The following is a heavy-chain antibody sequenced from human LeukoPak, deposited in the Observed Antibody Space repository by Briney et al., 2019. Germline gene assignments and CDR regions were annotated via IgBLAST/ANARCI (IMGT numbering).Heavy chain of an antibody. Sequence: PSETLSLTCAVYGGSFSGYYWSWIRQPPGKGLEWIGEINHSGSTNYNPSLKSRVTISVDTSKNQFSLKLSSVTAADTAVYYCARGKDSSGWRYYYYYGMDVWGQGTTVTVSS. J-gene: IGHJ6*02. CDR1: GGSFSGYY. CDR3: ARGKDSSGWRYYYYYGMDV. CDR2: INHSGST. D-gene: IGHD6-19*01. V-gene: IGHV4-34*01.